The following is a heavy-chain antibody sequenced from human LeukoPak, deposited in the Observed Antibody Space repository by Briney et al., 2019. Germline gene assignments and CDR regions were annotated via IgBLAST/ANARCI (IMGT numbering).Heavy chain of an antibody. CDR1: GFTFSDYY. Sequence: KPGGSLRLSCAASGFTFSDYYMSWIRQAPGKGLEWVSYISSSGSTIYYADSVKGRFTISRDNSKNTLYLQMNSLRAEDTAVYYCAKDRPSGYDFWSGYQDPYYYYYGMDVWGQGTTVTVSS. V-gene: IGHV3-11*01. D-gene: IGHD3-3*01. J-gene: IGHJ6*02. CDR2: ISSSGSTI. CDR3: AKDRPSGYDFWSGYQDPYYYYYGMDV.